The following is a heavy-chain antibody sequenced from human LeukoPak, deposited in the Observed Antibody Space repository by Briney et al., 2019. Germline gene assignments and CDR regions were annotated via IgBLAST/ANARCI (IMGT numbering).Heavy chain of an antibody. Sequence: ASVKVSCKASGYTFTSYYMHWVRQAPGQGLDWMGIINHSGGSTSYAQKFQGRVTMTRDTSTSTVYMELSSLRSEDTAVYYCARDLGIVVVVAATPGVDYWGQGTLVTVSS. D-gene: IGHD2-15*01. CDR3: ARDLGIVVVVAATPGVDY. J-gene: IGHJ4*02. V-gene: IGHV1-46*01. CDR1: GYTFTSYY. CDR2: INHSGGST.